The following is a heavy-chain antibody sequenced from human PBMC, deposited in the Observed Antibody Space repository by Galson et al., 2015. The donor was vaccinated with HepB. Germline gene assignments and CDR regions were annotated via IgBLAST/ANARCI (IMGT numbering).Heavy chain of an antibody. CDR3: VKAQNYYGSGSYDY. V-gene: IGHV3-64D*06. CDR2: ISSNGGST. Sequence: SLRLSCAASGFTFSSYAMHWVRQAPGKGLEYVSAISSNGGSTYYADSVKGRFTISRDNSKNTLYLQMSSLRAEDTAVYYCVKAQNYYGSGSYDYWGQGTLSPSPQ. CDR1: GFTFSSYA. J-gene: IGHJ4*02. D-gene: IGHD3-10*01.